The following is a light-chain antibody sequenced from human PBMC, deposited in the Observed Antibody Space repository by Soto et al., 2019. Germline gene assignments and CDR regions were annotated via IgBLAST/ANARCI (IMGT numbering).Light chain of an antibody. Sequence: QCALTQPRSVSGSTGQSVTISCTGTSSNVGYYNYVSWYQQHPGKVPKLMIYNDSKRPSGVPDRFSGSKSGNTASLTISGLQAEDEADYYCCSYAGSYTEVFGTGTKLTVL. V-gene: IGLV2-11*01. CDR3: CSYAGSYTEV. CDR1: SSNVGYYNY. J-gene: IGLJ1*01. CDR2: NDS.